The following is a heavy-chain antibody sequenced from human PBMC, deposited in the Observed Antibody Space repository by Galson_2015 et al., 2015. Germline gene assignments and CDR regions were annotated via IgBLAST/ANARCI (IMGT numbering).Heavy chain of an antibody. CDR3: ARDSGQYCSSTSCYVNWFDP. V-gene: IGHV4-61*01. CDR1: GGSVSSGSYY. J-gene: IGHJ5*02. Sequence: TLSLTCSVSGGSVSSGSYYWSWLWQSPGKGLEWIGYISYSGSTNYNPSLKSRVTVSVDTSKNQFSLKLSSVTAADTAVYYCARDSGQYCSSTSCYVNWFDPWGQGTLVTVSS. CDR2: ISYSGST. D-gene: IGHD2-2*01.